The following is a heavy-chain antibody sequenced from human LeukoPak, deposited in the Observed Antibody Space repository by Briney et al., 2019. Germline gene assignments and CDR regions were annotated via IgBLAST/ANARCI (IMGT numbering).Heavy chain of an antibody. Sequence: SETLSLTCTVSGGSISSYYWSWLRQPPGKGLEWIGYIYYSGSTNYNPSLKSRVTISVDPSKTQFSLRLSSVTAADTAVYYCAKSQRQSVNYGIDVWGQGTTGSVSS. J-gene: IGHJ6*02. V-gene: IGHV4-59*01. CDR3: AKSQRQSVNYGIDV. CDR2: IYYSGST. D-gene: IGHD6-19*01. CDR1: GGSISSYY.